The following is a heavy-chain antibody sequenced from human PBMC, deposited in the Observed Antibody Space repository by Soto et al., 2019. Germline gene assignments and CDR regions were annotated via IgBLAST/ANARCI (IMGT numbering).Heavy chain of an antibody. CDR2: IYYSGST. CDR1: GGSISSSSYY. D-gene: IGHD6-19*01. Sequence: SETLSLTCTVSGGSISSSSYYWGWIRQPPGKGLEWIGSIYYSGSTYYNPSLKSRVTISVDTSKNQFSLKLSSVTAADTAVYYCARAISVAGTMGWFYPRAQRTPVTVSS. CDR3: ARAISVAGTMGWFYP. V-gene: IGHV4-39*01. J-gene: IGHJ5*02.